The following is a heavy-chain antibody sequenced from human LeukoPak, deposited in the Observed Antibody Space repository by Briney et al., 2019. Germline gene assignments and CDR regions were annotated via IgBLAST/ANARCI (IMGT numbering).Heavy chain of an antibody. V-gene: IGHV3-23*01. CDR3: AKSRIQLWSIYDS. CDR2: ISGSGGST. CDR1: GFTFSSYA. Sequence: PGGSLRLSCAASGFTFSSYAMSWVRQAPGKGLEWVSAISGSGGSTHYADSVKGRFTISRDNSKNTLYPEMNSLRAEDTAVYYCAKSRIQLWSIYDSWGQGTLVTVSS. J-gene: IGHJ4*02. D-gene: IGHD5-18*01.